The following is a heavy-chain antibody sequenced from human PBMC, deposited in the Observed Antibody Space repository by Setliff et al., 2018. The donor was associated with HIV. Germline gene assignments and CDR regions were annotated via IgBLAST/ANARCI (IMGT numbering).Heavy chain of an antibody. J-gene: IGHJ1*01. CDR2: MNPNSGNT. CDR1: GYTFTNYD. V-gene: IGHV1-8*02. D-gene: IGHD6-13*01. Sequence: ASVKVSCKASGYTFTNYDINWVRQATGQGLEWMGWMNPNSGNTGYAQKFQGRVTMTRNTSISTAYMELSSLRSDDTAMYYCATDPGYSSTWYSESFQHWGQGTVVTVSS. CDR3: ATDPGYSSTWYSESFQH.